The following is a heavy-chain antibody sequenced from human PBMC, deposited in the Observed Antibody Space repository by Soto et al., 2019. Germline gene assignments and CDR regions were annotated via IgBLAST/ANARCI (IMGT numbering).Heavy chain of an antibody. J-gene: IGHJ4*02. CDR2: ISAYNGNT. CDR1: GYTFTSYG. D-gene: IGHD3-10*01. V-gene: IGHV1-18*01. CDR3: AKASLPRPAGGPFDY. Sequence: ASVKVSCKASGYTFTSYGISWVRQAPGQGLEWMGWISAYNGNTNYAQKLQGRVTMTTDTSTSTAYMELRSLRAEDTAVYYCAKASLPRPAGGPFDYWGQGTLVTVSS.